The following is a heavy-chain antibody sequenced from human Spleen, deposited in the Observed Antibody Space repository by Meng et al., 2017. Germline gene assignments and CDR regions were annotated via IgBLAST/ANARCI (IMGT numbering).Heavy chain of an antibody. CDR3: TRHGSRGYFKY. J-gene: IGHJ4*02. V-gene: IGHV4-59*08. Sequence: QVHLQESGPGLGKPSQTLSLTCTVSGVSITSYYWSWIRQPPGKGLQWIGFIYYRSKTNHHPALKGRSPMSANPAPNLVPLNLSSVTAADKAVYLCTRHGSRGYFKYWGQGTLVTVSS. D-gene: IGHD1-1*01. CDR2: IYYRSKT. CDR1: GVSITSYY.